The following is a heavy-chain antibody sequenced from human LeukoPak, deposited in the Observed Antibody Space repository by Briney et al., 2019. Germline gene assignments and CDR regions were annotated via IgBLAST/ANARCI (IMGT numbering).Heavy chain of an antibody. D-gene: IGHD3-22*01. CDR2: ISSSDTYI. J-gene: IGHJ4*02. CDR3: ARGEYYYDSSGYPLFDY. V-gene: IGHV3-21*04. Sequence: GGSLRLSCAASGFTFSSYSMNWVRQAPGKGLEWVSSISSSDTYIYHADSVKGRFTISRDNAKNSLYLQMNSLRAEDTAVYYCARGEYYYDSSGYPLFDYWGQGTLVTVSS. CDR1: GFTFSSYS.